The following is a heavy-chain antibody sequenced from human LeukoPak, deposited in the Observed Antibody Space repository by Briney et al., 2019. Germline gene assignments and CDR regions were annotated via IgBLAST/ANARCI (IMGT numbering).Heavy chain of an antibody. J-gene: IGHJ4*02. CDR1: GYSFTSYW. D-gene: IGHD3-22*01. CDR2: IYPGDSDS. V-gene: IGHV5-51*01. CDR3: ARHDYYDSSGYYTPHFDY. Sequence: GEPLKISCKGSGYSFTSYWIGWVRQMPGKGLEWMGIIYPGDSDSRYSPSFQGQVTISADKSISTAYLQWSSLQASDTAMYYCARHDYYDSSGYYTPHFDYWGQGTLVTVSS.